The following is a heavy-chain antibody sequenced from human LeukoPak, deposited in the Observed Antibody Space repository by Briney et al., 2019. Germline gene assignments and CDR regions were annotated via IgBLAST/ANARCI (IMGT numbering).Heavy chain of an antibody. CDR3: ARGPITMIVADAFDI. CDR2: IIPIFGTA. J-gene: IGHJ3*02. Sequence: SVKVSCKASGYTFTSYGISWVRQAPGQGLEWMGGIIPIFGTANYAQKFQGRVTITTDETTSTAYMELSSLRSEDTAVYYCARGPITMIVADAFDIWGQGTMVTVSS. CDR1: GYTFTSYG. V-gene: IGHV1-69*05. D-gene: IGHD3-22*01.